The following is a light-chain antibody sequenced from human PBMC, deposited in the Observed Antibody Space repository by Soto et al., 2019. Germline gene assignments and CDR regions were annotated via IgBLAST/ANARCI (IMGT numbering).Light chain of an antibody. CDR2: EVS. CDR1: SSDIGAYNY. Sequence: QSALTQPASVSGSPGQSITLSCSGTSSDIGAYNYVSWYQQHPGKAPKLMIYEVSNRPSGVSTRFSGSKSGNTASLTISGLQAGDEADYYCTSYTTTSSLGVFGGGTKVTVL. CDR3: TSYTTTSSLGV. J-gene: IGLJ2*01. V-gene: IGLV2-14*01.